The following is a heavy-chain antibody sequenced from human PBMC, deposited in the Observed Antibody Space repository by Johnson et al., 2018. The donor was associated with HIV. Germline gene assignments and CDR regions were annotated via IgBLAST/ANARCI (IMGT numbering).Heavy chain of an antibody. J-gene: IGHJ3*02. Sequence: VQLVESGGGLVQPGGSLRLSCAASGITVSSNYMTWVRQAPGKGLEWVSAISGRGGSTYYADSVKGRFTISRDNAKNTLSLQMNSLRAEDTALYYCAKDRSTGWYPAFDIWGQGTVVTVSS. D-gene: IGHD6-19*01. CDR3: AKDRSTGWYPAFDI. CDR2: ISGRGGST. CDR1: GITVSSNY. V-gene: IGHV3-23*04.